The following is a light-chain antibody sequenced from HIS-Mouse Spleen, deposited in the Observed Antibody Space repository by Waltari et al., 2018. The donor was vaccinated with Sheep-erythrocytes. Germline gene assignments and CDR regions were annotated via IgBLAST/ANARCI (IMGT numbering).Light chain of an antibody. CDR3: SSYAGSNNWV. V-gene: IGLV2-8*01. Sequence: QSALPQPPSASGSPGQSVTIACTGTSSDVGGYNYVPWYQQHPGKAPKLMIYEVSQRPSGVPDRFSGSKSGNTASLTVSGLQAEDEADYYCSSYAGSNNWVFGGGTKLTVL. J-gene: IGLJ3*02. CDR2: EVS. CDR1: SSDVGGYNY.